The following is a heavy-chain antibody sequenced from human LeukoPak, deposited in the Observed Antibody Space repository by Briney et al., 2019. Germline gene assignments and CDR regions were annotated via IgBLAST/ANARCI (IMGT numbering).Heavy chain of an antibody. Sequence: KASQTLSLTCTVSGGSISSGDYYWSWIRQPPGKGLEWIGYIYYSGSTYYNPSLKSRVTISVDTSKNQFSLKLSSVTAANTAVYYCARDRAVIVGEAVDIWGQGTMVTVSS. CDR3: ARDRAVIVGEAVDI. CDR2: IYYSGST. D-gene: IGHD1-26*01. CDR1: GGSISSGDYY. V-gene: IGHV4-30-4*01. J-gene: IGHJ3*02.